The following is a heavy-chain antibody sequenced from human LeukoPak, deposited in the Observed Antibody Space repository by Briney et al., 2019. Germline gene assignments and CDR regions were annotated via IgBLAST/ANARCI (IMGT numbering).Heavy chain of an antibody. CDR3: ARSDSSGYFPDAFDI. J-gene: IGHJ3*02. Sequence: ASVKVSCKVSGYTLTELSMHWVRQAPGKGLEWMGGFDPEDGETIYAQKFQGRVTITTDESTSTAHMELSSLRSEDTAVYYCARSDSSGYFPDAFDIWGQGTMVTVSS. CDR1: GYTLTELS. D-gene: IGHD3-22*01. CDR2: FDPEDGET. V-gene: IGHV1-24*01.